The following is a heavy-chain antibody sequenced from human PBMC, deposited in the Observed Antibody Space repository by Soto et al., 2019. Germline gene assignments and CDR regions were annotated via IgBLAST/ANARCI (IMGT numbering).Heavy chain of an antibody. J-gene: IGHJ4*02. CDR1: GFTVNSYY. CDR2: IHTGGVT. V-gene: IGHV3-66*01. Sequence: EVQLVESGGGLVQPGGSLRLSCEASGFTVNSYYMSLVRQAPGKGLEWVAVIHTGGVTYYADSVKGRSIISRDNSKNTLYLQMNSLRAEDTAVYYCAREKGTGDWDNFFHYWGQGALVTVSS. D-gene: IGHD3-3*01. CDR3: AREKGTGDWDNFFHY.